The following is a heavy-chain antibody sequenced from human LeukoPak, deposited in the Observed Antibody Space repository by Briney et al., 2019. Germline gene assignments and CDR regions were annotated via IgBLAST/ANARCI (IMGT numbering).Heavy chain of an antibody. J-gene: IGHJ6*03. CDR3: ASVQQLALGTGGWYYYMDV. CDR1: GGTFSSYA. D-gene: IGHD6-13*01. CDR2: IIPIFGTA. Sequence: GASVKASCKASGGTFSSYAISWVRQAPGQGLEWMGGIIPIFGTANYAQKFQGRVTITTDESTSTAYMELSSLRSEDTAVCYCASVQQLALGTGGWYYYMDVWGKGTTVTVSS. V-gene: IGHV1-69*05.